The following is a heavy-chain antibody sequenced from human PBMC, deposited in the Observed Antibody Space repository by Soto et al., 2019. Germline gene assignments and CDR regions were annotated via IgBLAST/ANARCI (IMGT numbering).Heavy chain of an antibody. CDR3: ARALGDVDPQLDY. V-gene: IGHV4-61*01. J-gene: IGHJ4*02. CDR2: IYYNGST. Sequence: SGPTLVNPTETLTLTCTVSGFSLSNARMGVSWIRQPPGKGLEWIGFIYYNGSTNYNPSLESRVTISVDTSKSQFSLKLCSVTAADSAVYYCARALGDVDPQLDYWGQGTLVTVSS. CDR1: GFSLSNARMG. D-gene: IGHD3-10*01.